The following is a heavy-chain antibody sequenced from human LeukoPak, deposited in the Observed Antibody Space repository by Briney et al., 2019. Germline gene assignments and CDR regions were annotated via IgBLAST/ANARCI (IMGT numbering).Heavy chain of an antibody. V-gene: IGHV3-23*01. D-gene: IGHD3-10*01. J-gene: IGHJ6*02. CDR3: ARDTSFNYGTHYGIDV. CDR1: GFTFSNYA. CDR2: VSGSGSYT. Sequence: HPGGSLRLSCAASGFTFSNYAMNWVRQSPGKGLEWVSGVSGSGSYTYFADSVKGRFTISRDNSRDTLYLQLHSLRAEDTALYYCARDTSFNYGTHYGIDVWGQGTTVTVSS.